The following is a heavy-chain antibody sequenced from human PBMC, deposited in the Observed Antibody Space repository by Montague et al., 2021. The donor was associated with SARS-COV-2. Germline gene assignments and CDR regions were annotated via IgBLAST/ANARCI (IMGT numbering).Heavy chain of an antibody. CDR1: GLTFSSYD. D-gene: IGHD3-10*01. Sequence: SLRLSCAASGLTFSSYDMHWVRQATGKGLEWVSAIGTAGDTYYPGSVKGRFTISRENAKNSLYLPMNSLRAGDTAVYYCARGETYYYGSGSYFNLRYYYGMDVWGQGTTVTVSS. V-gene: IGHV3-13*04. J-gene: IGHJ6*02. CDR2: IGTAGDT. CDR3: ARGETYYYGSGSYFNLRYYYGMDV.